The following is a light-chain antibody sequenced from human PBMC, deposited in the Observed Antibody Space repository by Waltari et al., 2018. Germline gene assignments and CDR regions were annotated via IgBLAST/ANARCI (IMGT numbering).Light chain of an antibody. J-gene: IGLJ2*01. CDR2: EDD. V-gene: IGLV6-57*03. CDR1: SGDIVGDY. Sequence: NFMLTQPHSVSESPGKTVTISCTRNSGDIVGDYVQWYQHRPGSAPTTVIYEDDQRPSGVPDRFSGSIDTSNSASLTISRLRTEDEADYYCQSYDNNIVLFGGGTKLTVL. CDR3: QSYDNNIVL.